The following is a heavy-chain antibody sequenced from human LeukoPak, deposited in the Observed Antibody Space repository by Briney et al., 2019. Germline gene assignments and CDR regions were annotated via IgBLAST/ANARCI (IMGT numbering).Heavy chain of an antibody. CDR1: GFTFSNYA. Sequence: PGGSLRLSCVASGFTFSNYAMSWVRQAPGKGLEWVSAISGSGGSTYYADSVKGRFTISRDNSKNTLYLQMNSLRAEDTAVYYCAKNLDPFPVTNPFDYWGQGTLVTVSS. CDR2: ISGSGGST. J-gene: IGHJ4*02. V-gene: IGHV3-23*01. D-gene: IGHD4-11*01. CDR3: AKNLDPFPVTNPFDY.